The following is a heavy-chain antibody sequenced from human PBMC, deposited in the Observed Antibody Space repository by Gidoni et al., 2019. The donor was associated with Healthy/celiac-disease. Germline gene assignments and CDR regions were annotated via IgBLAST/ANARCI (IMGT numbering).Heavy chain of an antibody. CDR1: GFTFSSYA. Sequence: EVQLLESGGCLVQPGGSLRLSCAASGFTFSSYAMSWVRQSPGKGLEWVSAISGSGGSTYYADSVKGRFTISRDNSKNTLYLQMNSLRAEDTAVYYCAKGARGVVVVPADPDYWGQGTLVTVSS. J-gene: IGHJ4*02. CDR3: AKGARGVVVVPADPDY. CDR2: ISGSGGST. D-gene: IGHD2-2*01. V-gene: IGHV3-23*01.